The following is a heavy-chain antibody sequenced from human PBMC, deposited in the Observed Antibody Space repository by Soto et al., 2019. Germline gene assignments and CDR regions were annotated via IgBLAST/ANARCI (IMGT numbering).Heavy chain of an antibody. V-gene: IGHV3-30-3*01. D-gene: IGHD6-13*01. Sequence: QVQLVESGGGVVQPGRSLRLSCAASGFTFSSYAMHWVRQAPGKGLEWVAVISYDGSNKYCADSVKGRFTISRDNSKNTLYLQMNSLRAEDTAVYYCARDGAAGSRYYYYGMDVWGQGTTVTVSS. J-gene: IGHJ6*02. CDR1: GFTFSSYA. CDR2: ISYDGSNK. CDR3: ARDGAAGSRYYYYGMDV.